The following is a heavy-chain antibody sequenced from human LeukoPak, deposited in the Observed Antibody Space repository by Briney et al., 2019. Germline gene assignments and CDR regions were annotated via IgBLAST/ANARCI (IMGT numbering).Heavy chain of an antibody. J-gene: IGHJ4*02. CDR3: ARATLSDYYFNY. CDR2: INPSGGAT. V-gene: IGHV1-46*01. CDR1: GYTFTRYY. Sequence: GASVNVSCKASGYTFTRYYMHWVRQAPGQGLEWMGIINPSGGATSYAQKFQGRVTLTRDTSTNTVYMELSSLRYEDTAVYFCARATLSDYYFNYWGQGTLVTVSS.